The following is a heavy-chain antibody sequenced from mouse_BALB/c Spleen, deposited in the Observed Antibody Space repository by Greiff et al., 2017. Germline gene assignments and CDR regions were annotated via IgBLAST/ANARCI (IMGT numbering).Heavy chain of an antibody. J-gene: IGHJ4*01. Sequence: DVKLVESGGGLVQPGGSRKLSCAASGFTFSSFGMHWVRQAPEKGLEWVAYISSGSSTIYYADTVKGRFTISRDNPKNTLFLQMTSLRSEDTAMYYCARDDYDGYAMDYWGQGTSVTVSS. D-gene: IGHD2-4*01. V-gene: IGHV5-17*02. CDR2: ISSGSSTI. CDR3: ARDDYDGYAMDY. CDR1: GFTFSSFG.